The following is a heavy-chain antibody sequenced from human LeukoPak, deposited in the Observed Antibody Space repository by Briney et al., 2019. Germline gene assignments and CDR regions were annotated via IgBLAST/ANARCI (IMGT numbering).Heavy chain of an antibody. Sequence: PSETLSLTCTVSGGSISSYYWSWIRQPAGKGLEWIGRIYTSGSTNYNPSLKSRVTMSVDTSKNQFSLKLSSVTAADTAVYYCARDRQQGRTNWFDPWGQGTLVTVSS. CDR1: GGSISSYY. D-gene: IGHD6-13*01. CDR2: IYTSGST. V-gene: IGHV4-4*07. J-gene: IGHJ5*02. CDR3: ARDRQQGRTNWFDP.